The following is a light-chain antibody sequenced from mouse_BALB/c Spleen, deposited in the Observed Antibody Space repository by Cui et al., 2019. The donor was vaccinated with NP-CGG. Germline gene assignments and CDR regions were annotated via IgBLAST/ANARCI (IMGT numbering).Light chain of an antibody. CDR2: GTN. Sequence: AVVTQESATTTSPGETVTLTCRSITGAVTTSNYANWVQEKPDHLFTGLIGGTNNRAPGVPARFSGSLIGDKAALTITGAQTEDEAIYFCALWYSNHWVFGGGTKLTVL. CDR1: TGAVTTSNY. J-gene: IGLJ1*01. V-gene: IGLV1*01. CDR3: ALWYSNHWV.